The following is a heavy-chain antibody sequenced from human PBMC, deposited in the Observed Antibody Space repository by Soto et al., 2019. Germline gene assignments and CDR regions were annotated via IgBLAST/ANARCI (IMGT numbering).Heavy chain of an antibody. V-gene: IGHV3-9*01. CDR1: GFTFDDYA. CDR3: AKDIGDSSGWYKSFDI. J-gene: IGHJ3*02. D-gene: IGHD6-19*01. CDR2: ISWNSGSI. Sequence: GGSLRLSCAASGFTFDDYAMHWVRQAPGKGLEWVSGISWNSGSIGYADSVKGRFTISRDNAKNARYLQMNSLGAEDTALYYCAKDIGDSSGWYKSFDIWGQGTMVTVSS.